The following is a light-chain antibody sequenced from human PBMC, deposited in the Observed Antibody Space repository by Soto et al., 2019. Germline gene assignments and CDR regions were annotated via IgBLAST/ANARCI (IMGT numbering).Light chain of an antibody. CDR1: SSDIGSFDL. Sequence: QSALTQPASVSGSPGQSITISCIGGSSDIGSFDLVSWYQQHPGKVPKLLIYSDTQRPSGVPDRFSGSKSGTSAYLGISGLRSEDEAEYFCAAWDDSLSGLVFGGGTKLTVL. CDR2: SDT. CDR3: AAWDDSLSGLV. V-gene: IGLV1-47*02. J-gene: IGLJ3*02.